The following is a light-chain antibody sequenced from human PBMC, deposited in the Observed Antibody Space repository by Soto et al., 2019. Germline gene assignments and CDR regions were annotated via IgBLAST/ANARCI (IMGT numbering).Light chain of an antibody. CDR1: SSDVGGYNY. J-gene: IGLJ2*01. CDR3: SSYAGSNNLV. V-gene: IGLV2-8*01. CDR2: EVS. Sequence: QSALTQPPSASGSPGQSVTISCTGTSSDVGGYNYVSWYQQHPGKAPKLMIYEVSKRPSGVPDRSSGSKSGNTASLTVSGLQTEEEADYYCSSYAGSNNLVFGGGTKLTVL.